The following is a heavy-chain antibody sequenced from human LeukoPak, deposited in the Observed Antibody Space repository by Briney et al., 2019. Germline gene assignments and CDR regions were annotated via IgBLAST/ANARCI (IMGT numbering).Heavy chain of an antibody. CDR1: GGSFSGYY. V-gene: IGHV4-34*01. CDR2: INHSGST. J-gene: IGHJ4*02. Sequence: SETLSLTCAVYGGSFSGYYWSWIRQPPGKGLEWIGEINHSGSTNYNPSLKSRVTISVDTSKNQFSLKLSSVTAADTAVYYCARGRGSEDYWGQGTLVTVSS. CDR3: ARGRGSEDY. D-gene: IGHD6-19*01.